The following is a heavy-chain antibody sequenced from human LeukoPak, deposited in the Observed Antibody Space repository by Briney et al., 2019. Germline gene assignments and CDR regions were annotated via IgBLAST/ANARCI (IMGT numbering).Heavy chain of an antibody. CDR3: ARSYYGSGSPLY. J-gene: IGHJ4*02. D-gene: IGHD3-10*01. Sequence: ASVKVSCKASGYTFTGYYMHWVRQAPGQGLEWMGWINPKTGGTDYAQKFQGRVTMTSDTSISTVYMELSRLRSDDSAVYYCARSYYGSGSPLYWGQGTLVTVS. V-gene: IGHV1-2*02. CDR2: INPKTGGT. CDR1: GYTFTGYY.